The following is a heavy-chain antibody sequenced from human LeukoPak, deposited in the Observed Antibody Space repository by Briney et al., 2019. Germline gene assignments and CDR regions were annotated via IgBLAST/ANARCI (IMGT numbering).Heavy chain of an antibody. J-gene: IGHJ3*02. CDR2: LYSSGDT. CDR1: GFRVSTNY. CDR3: AKDRDCSGDNCWRAFDM. D-gene: IGHD2-15*01. V-gene: IGHV3-53*01. Sequence: GGSLRLSCAASGFRVSTNYIGWVRQAPGKGLEWVSVLYSSGDTYYADSVKGRFTISGDNSKNTVYLQMNSLRAEDTAVYYCAKDRDCSGDNCWRAFDMWGRGTTVTVSS.